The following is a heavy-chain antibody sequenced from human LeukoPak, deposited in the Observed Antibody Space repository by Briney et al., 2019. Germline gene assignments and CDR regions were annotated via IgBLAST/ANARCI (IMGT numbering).Heavy chain of an antibody. Sequence: PGGSLRLSCAASGXTFSSYSMNWVRQAPGKGLEWVSSISSSSSYIYYADSVKGRFTISRDNAKNSLYLQMNSLRAEDTAVYYCASMDTAMETVDYWGQGTLVTVSS. J-gene: IGHJ4*02. V-gene: IGHV3-21*01. CDR2: ISSSSSYI. CDR3: ASMDTAMETVDY. CDR1: GXTFSSYS. D-gene: IGHD5-18*01.